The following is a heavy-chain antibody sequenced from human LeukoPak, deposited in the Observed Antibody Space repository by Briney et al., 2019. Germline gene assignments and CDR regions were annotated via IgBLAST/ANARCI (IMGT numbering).Heavy chain of an antibody. D-gene: IGHD3-22*01. CDR1: GYTFTRYG. J-gene: IGHJ4*02. CDR2: ISAYNGNT. Sequence: ASVKVSCKASGYTFTRYGISWVRQAPGQGLEWTGWISAYNGNTNYAQKLQGRVTMTTDTSTSTAYMELRSLRSDDTAVYYCARDRSYYYDSSGYLDYWGQGTLVTVSS. CDR3: ARDRSYYYDSSGYLDY. V-gene: IGHV1-18*01.